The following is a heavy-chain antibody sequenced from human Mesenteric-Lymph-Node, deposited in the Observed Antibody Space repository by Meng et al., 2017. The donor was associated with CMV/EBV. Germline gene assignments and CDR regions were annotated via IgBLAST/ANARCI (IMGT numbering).Heavy chain of an antibody. CDR2: ASGSGVST. J-gene: IGHJ4*02. Sequence: FSIYAMTWVRQAPGKGLEWVSAASGSGVSTYYADSVKGRFTISRDNSKNTLYLQMSSLRTEDTAVYYCAKALGYCDSTSCYNLYFDYWGQGALVTVSS. D-gene: IGHD2-2*02. CDR3: AKALGYCDSTSCYNLYFDY. CDR1: FSIYA. V-gene: IGHV3-23*01.